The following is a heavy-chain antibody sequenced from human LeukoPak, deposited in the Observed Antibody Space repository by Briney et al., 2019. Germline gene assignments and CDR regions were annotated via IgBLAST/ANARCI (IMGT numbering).Heavy chain of an antibody. CDR3: ARIRLVAVAGTGPFDY. CDR1: GFSLSTSGMC. J-gene: IGHJ4*02. Sequence: SGPTLVNPTQTLTLTCTFSGFSLSTSGMCVSWIRQPPGKALEWLARIDWDDDKYYSTSLKTRLTISKDTSKNQVVLTMTNMDPVDTATYYCARIRLVAVAGTGPFDYWGQGTLVTVSS. V-gene: IGHV2-70*11. CDR2: IDWDDDK. D-gene: IGHD6-19*01.